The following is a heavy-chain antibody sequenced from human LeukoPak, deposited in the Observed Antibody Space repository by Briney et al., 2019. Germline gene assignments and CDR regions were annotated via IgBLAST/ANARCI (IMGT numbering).Heavy chain of an antibody. CDR3: TFSMVGATTDC. CDR1: GGSFSGYY. D-gene: IGHD1-26*01. Sequence: SETLSLTCAVYGGSFSGYYWNWIRQPPGKGLEWIGEINHSGSTNYSPSLKSRVTMSVDTAKNQFSLKLNTVTAADTAVYYCTFSMVGATTDCWGQGTLVTVSS. CDR2: INHSGST. J-gene: IGHJ4*02. V-gene: IGHV4-34*01.